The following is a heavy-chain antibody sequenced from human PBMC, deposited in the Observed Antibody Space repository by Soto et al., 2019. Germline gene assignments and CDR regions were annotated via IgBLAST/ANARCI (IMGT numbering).Heavy chain of an antibody. Sequence: QVQLQESGPGLVKPSQTLSLTCTVSGGSISSGDYYWSWIRQPPGKGLEWIGYIYYSGSTYYNPSLKSRVTISRDTSMNQVSLRLSSVTAADTAVYYCARDGAGGSSWYRVEYWGQGTLVTVSS. CDR2: IYYSGST. CDR1: GGSISSGDYY. D-gene: IGHD6-13*01. J-gene: IGHJ4*02. CDR3: ARDGAGGSSWYRVEY. V-gene: IGHV4-30-4*01.